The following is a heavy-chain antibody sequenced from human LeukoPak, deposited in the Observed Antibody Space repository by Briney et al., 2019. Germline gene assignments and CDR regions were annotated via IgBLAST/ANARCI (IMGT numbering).Heavy chain of an antibody. CDR2: INQGGSLN. Sequence: GSLRLSCAASGFTFSSHSMSWVRQSPGKGLEWVASINQGGSLNYYVDSVKGRFTISRDDAKSSLYVRMDSLRDEDTAVYYCARFGYSGWNLEYWGQGTLVTVSS. J-gene: IGHJ4*02. D-gene: IGHD5-12*01. CDR1: GFTFSSHS. V-gene: IGHV3-7*01. CDR3: ARFGYSGWNLEY.